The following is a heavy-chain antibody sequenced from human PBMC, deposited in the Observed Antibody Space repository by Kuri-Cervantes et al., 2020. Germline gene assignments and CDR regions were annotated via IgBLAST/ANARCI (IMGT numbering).Heavy chain of an antibody. CDR2: INPNSGGT. Sequence: ASVKVSCKASGYTFTGYYMHWVRQAPGQGLEWMGWINPNSGGTNYAQKFQGRVTMTRDTSISTAYMELSRLRSDDTAVYYCAREIAAAGTLTFDYWGQGTLVTVSS. D-gene: IGHD6-13*01. CDR3: AREIAAAGTLTFDY. J-gene: IGHJ4*02. V-gene: IGHV1-2*02. CDR1: GYTFTGYY.